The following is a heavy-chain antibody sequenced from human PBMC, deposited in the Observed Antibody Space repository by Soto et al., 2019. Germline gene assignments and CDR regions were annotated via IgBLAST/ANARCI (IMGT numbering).Heavy chain of an antibody. V-gene: IGHV2-5*02. J-gene: IGHJ4*02. CDR3: AYTAYANGWQIIEH. CDR2: IYWGDDK. CDR1: GFSLSNIGAG. D-gene: IGHD2-2*01. Sequence: QITVKESSPTLVKPTQTLTLTCTFSGFSLSNIGAGVGWIRQPPGKALEWLALIYWGDDKRYNSSLKTRLTITKDTSKNQVVLTVANMDPADTGTYYCAYTAYANGWQIIEHWGQGTLVTVSS.